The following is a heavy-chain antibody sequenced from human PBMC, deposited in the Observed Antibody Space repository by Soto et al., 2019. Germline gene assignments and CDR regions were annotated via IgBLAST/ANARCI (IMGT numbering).Heavy chain of an antibody. CDR3: ARGQLWTPSDY. J-gene: IGHJ4*02. CDR1: GGSISSGDYY. D-gene: IGHD5-18*01. CDR2: IYYSGST. V-gene: IGHV4-30-4*01. Sequence: SETLSLTCTVSGGSISSGDYYWSWIRQPPGKGLGWIGYIYYSGSTYYNPSLKSRVTISVDTSKNQFSLKLSSVTAADTAVYYCARGQLWTPSDYWGQGTLVTVSS.